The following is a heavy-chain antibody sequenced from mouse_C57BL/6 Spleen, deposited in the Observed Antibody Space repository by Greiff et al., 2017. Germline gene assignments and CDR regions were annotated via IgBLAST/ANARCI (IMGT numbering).Heavy chain of an antibody. Sequence: EVQLQQSGAELVRPGASVKLSCTASGFNIKDDYMHWVKQRPEQGLEWIGWIDPENGDTEYASKVQGKATITADTSSNTAYLQLSSLTSEDTAVYYGTRGIYYDYDGYYVDYWGQGTTLTVSS. CDR3: TRGIYYDYDGYYVDY. V-gene: IGHV14-4*01. J-gene: IGHJ2*01. CDR1: GFNIKDDY. D-gene: IGHD2-4*01. CDR2: IDPENGDT.